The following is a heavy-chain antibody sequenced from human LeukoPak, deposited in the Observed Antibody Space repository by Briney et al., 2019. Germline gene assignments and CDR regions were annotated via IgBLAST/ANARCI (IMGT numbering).Heavy chain of an antibody. CDR1: GFTFSSYA. Sequence: PGGSLRLSCAASGFTFSSYAMSWVRQAPGKGLEWVSAISGSGGSTYYADSVKGRFTISRDNSKNTLYLHMNSLRAEDTAVYYCAKVYDSSGYYYDYWGQGTLVIVSS. D-gene: IGHD3-22*01. V-gene: IGHV3-23*01. J-gene: IGHJ4*02. CDR3: AKVYDSSGYYYDY. CDR2: ISGSGGST.